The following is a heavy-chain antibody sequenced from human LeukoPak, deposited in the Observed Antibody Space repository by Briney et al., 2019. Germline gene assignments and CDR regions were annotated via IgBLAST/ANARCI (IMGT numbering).Heavy chain of an antibody. D-gene: IGHD2-2*02. Sequence: PGGSLRLSCAASAFTFSNYAMGWVRQAPGKGLEWVSAISGSGGNTYYADSVKGRFTISRDNSENTLYLQMNSLRAEDTAIYYCVKEDQYCGSTGCYTVGFDYWGQGTLVTVSS. J-gene: IGHJ4*02. CDR2: ISGSGGNT. CDR3: VKEDQYCGSTGCYTVGFDY. CDR1: AFTFSNYA. V-gene: IGHV3-23*01.